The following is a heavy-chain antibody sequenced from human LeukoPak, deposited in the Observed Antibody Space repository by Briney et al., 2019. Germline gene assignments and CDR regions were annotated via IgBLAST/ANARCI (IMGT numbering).Heavy chain of an antibody. CDR2: IHYSGRA. CDR1: GDSISGSY. CDR3: VKFGVDYDMGV. J-gene: IGHJ6*02. D-gene: IGHD3-16*01. V-gene: IGHV4-59*01. Sequence: SETLSLTCTVSGDSISGSYWTWVRQPPGQGLEWIGQIHYSGRADYNPSLKRRITIPVDTSKNQMSLTLTSVTAADTAIYYCVKFGVDYDMGVWGQGTTVTVSS.